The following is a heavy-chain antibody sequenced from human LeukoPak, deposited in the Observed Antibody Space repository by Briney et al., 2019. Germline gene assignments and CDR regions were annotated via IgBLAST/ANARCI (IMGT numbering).Heavy chain of an antibody. CDR1: GGSISSGSYY. Sequence: SETLSLTCTVSGGSISSGSYYWSWIRQPAGKGLEWIGRIYTSGSTNYNPSLKSRVTISVDTSKNQFSLKLSSVTAADTAVYYCARDDGSGSFGYWGQGTLVTVSS. V-gene: IGHV4-61*02. CDR3: ARDDGSGSFGY. CDR2: IYTSGST. D-gene: IGHD3-10*01. J-gene: IGHJ4*02.